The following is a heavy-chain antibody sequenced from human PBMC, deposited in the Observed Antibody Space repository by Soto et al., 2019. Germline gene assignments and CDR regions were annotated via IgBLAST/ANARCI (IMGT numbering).Heavy chain of an antibody. CDR3: ASRTGPGEVDAFDI. CDR2: VYPHDSDT. D-gene: IGHD3-16*01. V-gene: IGHV5-51*01. J-gene: IGHJ3*02. Sequence: PGESLKISCKASGYSITTYWIGWVRQMPGKGLEWMGVVYPHDSDTRYSPSFQGQVTISADRSISTAYLQWSSLKASDTAMYYCASRTGPGEVDAFDICGQGTMVTVSS. CDR1: GYSITTYW.